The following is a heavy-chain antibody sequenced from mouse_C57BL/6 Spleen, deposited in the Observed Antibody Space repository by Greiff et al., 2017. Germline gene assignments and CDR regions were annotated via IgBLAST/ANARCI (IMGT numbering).Heavy chain of an antibody. V-gene: IGHV14-4*01. CDR3: TTSYYGSSYEDAMDY. Sequence: VQLQQSGAELVRPGASVKLSCTASGFNIKDAYMHWVKQRPEQGLEWIGWIDPENGDTEYASKFQGKATITADTSSNTAYLQLSSLTSEDTAVYYCTTSYYGSSYEDAMDYWGQGTSVTVSS. CDR1: GFNIKDAY. D-gene: IGHD1-1*01. J-gene: IGHJ4*01. CDR2: IDPENGDT.